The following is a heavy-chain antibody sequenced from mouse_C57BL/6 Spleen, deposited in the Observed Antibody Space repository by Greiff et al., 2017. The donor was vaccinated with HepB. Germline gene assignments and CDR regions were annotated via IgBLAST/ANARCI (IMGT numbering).Heavy chain of an antibody. Sequence: QVQLQQPGAELVMPGASVKLSCKASGYTFTSYWMHWVKQRPGQGLEWIGEIDPSDSYTNYNQKFTGKSTLTVDKSSSTAYMQLSSLTSEDSAVYYCATIVTTGFDYWGQGTTLTVSS. CDR1: GYTFTSYW. V-gene: IGHV1-69*01. J-gene: IGHJ2*01. CDR2: IDPSDSYT. D-gene: IGHD2-5*01. CDR3: ATIVTTGFDY.